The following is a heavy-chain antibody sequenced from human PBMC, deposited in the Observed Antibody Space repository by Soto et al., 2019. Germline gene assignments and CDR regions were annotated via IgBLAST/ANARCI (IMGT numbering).Heavy chain of an antibody. Sequence: VGSLRLSCAASGFTFSSYEMNWVRQAPGKGLEWVSYISSSGSTIYYADSVKGRFTISRDNAKNSLYLQMNSLRAEDTAVYYCAREPYDYGDYFRAFDIWGQGTMVTVSS. V-gene: IGHV3-48*03. CDR2: ISSSGSTI. CDR3: AREPYDYGDYFRAFDI. D-gene: IGHD4-17*01. CDR1: GFTFSSYE. J-gene: IGHJ3*02.